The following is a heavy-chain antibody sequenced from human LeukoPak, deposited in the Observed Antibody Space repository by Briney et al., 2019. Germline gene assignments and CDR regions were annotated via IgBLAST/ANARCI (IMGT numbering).Heavy chain of an antibody. J-gene: IGHJ4*02. D-gene: IGHD4-23*01. CDR3: ARHDYGGNSGDY. V-gene: IGHV3-48*02. CDR2: IGTSTSTI. Sequence: GGSLRLSCAASGFTFSSYGMNWVRQAPGKGLEWVSYIGTSTSTIYYADSVKGRFTISRDNAKNSLHLQMNSLRDEDTAVYYCARHDYGGNSGDYWGQGTLVTVSS. CDR1: GFTFSSYG.